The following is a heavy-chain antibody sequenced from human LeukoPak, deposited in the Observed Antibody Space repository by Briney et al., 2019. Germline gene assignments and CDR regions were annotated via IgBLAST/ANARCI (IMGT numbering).Heavy chain of an antibody. Sequence: GGSLRLSCVDSAFSVGSNFMSWVRQAPGKGLEWVSVIYTGGSTYSADSVKGRSTISRDYSENTVYLQMNSLRVEDTAVYYCAKAARITIFGVVDPHYYYYYMDVWGKGTTVTVSS. CDR1: AFSVGSNF. D-gene: IGHD3-3*01. CDR2: IYTGGST. V-gene: IGHV3-66*01. J-gene: IGHJ6*03. CDR3: AKAARITIFGVVDPHYYYYYMDV.